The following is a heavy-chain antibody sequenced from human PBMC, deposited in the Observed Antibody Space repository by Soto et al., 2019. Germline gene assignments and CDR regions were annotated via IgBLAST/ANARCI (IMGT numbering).Heavy chain of an antibody. CDR1: GFTFDDYA. J-gene: IGHJ4*02. CDR3: AKDYTNSGSPRGPDY. V-gene: IGHV3-9*01. Sequence: GGSLRLSCAASGFTFDDYAMHWFRQAPGKGLEWVSGISWSSGSIDYADSVKGRFTISRDNAKNSLYLQMNSLRAEDTALYYCAKDYTNSGSPRGPDYWGQGTLVTVSS. D-gene: IGHD1-26*01. CDR2: ISWSSGSI.